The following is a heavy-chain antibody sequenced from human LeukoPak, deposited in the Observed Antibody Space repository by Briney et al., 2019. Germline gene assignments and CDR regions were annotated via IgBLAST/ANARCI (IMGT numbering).Heavy chain of an antibody. J-gene: IGHJ6*03. V-gene: IGHV5-51*03. Sequence: GESLKISCKGSGYSFTSYWIGWVRQMSGKGLEWMGIIYPGDSDTRYSPSFQGQVTISADKSISTAYLQWSSLKASDTAMYYCARQRTPYYYYMDVWGKGTTVTVSS. CDR3: ARQRTPYYYYMDV. D-gene: IGHD1-1*01. CDR2: IYPGDSDT. CDR1: GYSFTSYW.